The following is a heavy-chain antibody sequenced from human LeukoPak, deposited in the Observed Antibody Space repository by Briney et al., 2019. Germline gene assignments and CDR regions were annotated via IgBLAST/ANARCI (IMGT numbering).Heavy chain of an antibody. V-gene: IGHV4-59*01. CDR2: IYYSGST. CDR1: SGSISSYY. J-gene: IGHJ5*02. CDR3: ARGGDYFGSGTYYAFDP. D-gene: IGHD3-10*01. Sequence: PSETLSLTCTVSSGSISSYYWHWIRQPPGKGLEWIGYIYYSGSTNYNPSLKSRVTISVDTSKNQFSLRLSSVTAADTAVYYCARGGDYFGSGTYYAFDPWGQGTLVTVSS.